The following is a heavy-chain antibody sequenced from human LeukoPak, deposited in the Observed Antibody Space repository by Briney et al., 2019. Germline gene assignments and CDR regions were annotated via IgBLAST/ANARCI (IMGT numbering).Heavy chain of an antibody. V-gene: IGHV4-30-4*02. J-gene: IGHJ6*02. CDR3: ARGGMTHYDILTGYSYGMDV. CDR1: GGSISSGDYY. CDR2: IYYSGST. D-gene: IGHD3-9*01. Sequence: PSETLSLTCTVSGGSISSGDYYWSWIRQPPGKGLEWIGYIYYSGSTYYNPSLKSRVTISVDTSKNQFSLKLTSVTAADTAVYYCARGGMTHYDILTGYSYGMDVWGQGTTVTVSS.